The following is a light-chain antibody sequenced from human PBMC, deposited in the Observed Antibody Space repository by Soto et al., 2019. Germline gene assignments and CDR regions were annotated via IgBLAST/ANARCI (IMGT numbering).Light chain of an antibody. CDR1: QSVNNKY. Sequence: EIVLTKSPGTLSLSPGERATISCRASQSVNNKYLAWYQQKVGQPPRLLIYGATNRARGIPDSFGGSGSGTDFTLTGIRLAPEDFEVYHCQPYCSPPWTFGQGTKV. J-gene: IGKJ1*01. CDR2: GAT. V-gene: IGKV3-20*01. CDR3: QPYCSPPWT.